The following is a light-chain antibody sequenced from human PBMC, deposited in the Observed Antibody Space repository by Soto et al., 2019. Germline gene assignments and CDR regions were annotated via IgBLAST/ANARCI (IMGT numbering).Light chain of an antibody. CDR3: MQALQTPLT. V-gene: IGKV2-28*01. CDR1: QSLLHSDGYNY. CDR2: VGS. Sequence: DIVLTQSPVSLPVTPGEPASISCRSSQSLLHSDGYNYLDWYLQRPGQSPQLLISVGSTRASGVPDRFSGSGSGTDFTLKISRVEAEDVGVYYCMQALQTPLTFGRGTKVDIK. J-gene: IGKJ1*01.